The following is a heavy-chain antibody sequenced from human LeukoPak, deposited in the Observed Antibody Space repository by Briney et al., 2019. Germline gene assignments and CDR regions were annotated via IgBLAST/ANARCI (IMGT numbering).Heavy chain of an antibody. D-gene: IGHD6-19*01. Sequence: PGGSLRLSCAASGFTFSSYSMNWVRQAPGKGLEWVSYISSSSSTIYYADSVKGRFTISRDNAKNTLYLQMNSLRAEDTAVYYCARVPYQVGGWYGVGFDYWGQGTLVTVSS. CDR1: GFTFSSYS. V-gene: IGHV3-48*04. J-gene: IGHJ4*02. CDR2: ISSSSSTI. CDR3: ARVPYQVGGWYGVGFDY.